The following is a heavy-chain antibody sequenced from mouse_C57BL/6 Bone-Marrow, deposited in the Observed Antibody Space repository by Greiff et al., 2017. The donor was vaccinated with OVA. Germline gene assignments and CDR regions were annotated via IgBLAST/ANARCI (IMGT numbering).Heavy chain of an antibody. CDR3: ARMIGGITTAAGFAY. CDR1: GFNIKDYY. J-gene: IGHJ3*01. Sequence: LVESGAELVKPGASVKLSCTASGFNIKDYYMHWVKQRTEQGLEWIGRIDPEDGETKYAPKFQGKATITADTSSNTAYLQLSSLTSEDTAVYYCARMIGGITTAAGFAYWGKGTLVTVSA. CDR2: IDPEDGET. V-gene: IGHV14-2*01. D-gene: IGHD1-1*01.